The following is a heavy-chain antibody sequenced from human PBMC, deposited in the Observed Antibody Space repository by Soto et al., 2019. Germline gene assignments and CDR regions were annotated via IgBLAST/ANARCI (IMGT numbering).Heavy chain of an antibody. D-gene: IGHD3-3*01. V-gene: IGHV3-33*01. CDR1: GFTFSSYG. J-gene: IGHJ6*02. CDR2: IWYDGSNK. Sequence: GGSLRLSCAASGFTFSSYGMHWVRQAPGKGLEWVAVIWYDGSNKYYADSVKGRFTISRDNSKNTLYLQMNSLRAEDTAVYYCASPYYDFWSGHGNLRGSYYYGMDVWGQGTTVTVSS. CDR3: ASPYYDFWSGHGNLRGSYYYGMDV.